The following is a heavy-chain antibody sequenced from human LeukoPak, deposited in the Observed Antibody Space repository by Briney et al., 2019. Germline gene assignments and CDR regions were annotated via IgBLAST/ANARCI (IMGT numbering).Heavy chain of an antibody. D-gene: IGHD4-11*01. CDR2: ISATVIIT. CDR3: AKTETTLSWYLDL. Sequence: PGGSLRLSCAASGFTFSNYALSWVRQAPGKGLEWVSGISATVIITHYADSVKGRFTISRDDSKNTLFLQVNNVRAEDTAVYYCAKTETTLSWYLDLWGRGTLVTVSS. V-gene: IGHV3-23*01. CDR1: GFTFSNYA. J-gene: IGHJ2*01.